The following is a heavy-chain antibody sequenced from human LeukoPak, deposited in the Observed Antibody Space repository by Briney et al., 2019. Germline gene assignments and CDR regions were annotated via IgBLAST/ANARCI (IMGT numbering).Heavy chain of an antibody. V-gene: IGHV3-7*01. Sequence: GSLRISCSGSGFTFSSYWVGWVRQAPGKGLEWVANIKQDESEKYYVDSLKGRFTISRDNAKNSLYLQMNSLRAEDTAVYYCARDKIEGPTKLDYWGQGILVTVSS. CDR3: ARDKIEGPTKLDY. CDR1: GFTFSSYW. D-gene: IGHD1-1*01. CDR2: IKQDESEK. J-gene: IGHJ4*02.